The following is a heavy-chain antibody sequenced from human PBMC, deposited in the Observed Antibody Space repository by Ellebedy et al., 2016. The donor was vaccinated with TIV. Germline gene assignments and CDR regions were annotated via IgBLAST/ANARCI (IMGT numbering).Heavy chain of an antibody. CDR3: AKTGHFDS. J-gene: IGHJ4*02. CDR2: IWYDGSNK. CDR1: GFTFSSYS. D-gene: IGHD1-14*01. V-gene: IGHV3-33*06. Sequence: GGSLRLSCATSGFTFSSYSMHWVRQTPGRGLEWVAIIWYDGSNKYYADSLKGRFTISRDNSRNTLYLQMNSLRAEDTAVFYCAKTGHFDSWGQGTLVTVSS.